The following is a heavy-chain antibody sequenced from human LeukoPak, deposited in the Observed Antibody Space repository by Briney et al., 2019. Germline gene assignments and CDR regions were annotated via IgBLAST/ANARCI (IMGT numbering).Heavy chain of an antibody. V-gene: IGHV3-23*01. CDR3: AKDGFSSYSI. CDR1: GFTFSSYA. Sequence: SGGPLRLSCAASGFTFSSYAMSWVRQAPGKGLEWVSAISGSGGSTFYADSVKGRFTISRDNSKNTLYLQMNSLRAEDTAVYYCAKDGFSSYSIWGQGTRVNVSS. CDR2: ISGSGGST. D-gene: IGHD2-15*01. J-gene: IGHJ4*02.